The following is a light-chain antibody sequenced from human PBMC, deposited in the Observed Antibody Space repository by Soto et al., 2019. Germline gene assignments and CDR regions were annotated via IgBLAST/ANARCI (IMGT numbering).Light chain of an antibody. CDR1: QSVSSN. Sequence: EIVMTQPPATLSVSPRERATLSCRASQSVSSNLPWYQQKPGQAPRLLIYVASTRATGIPPRFSGSGFGTEFTLTISCLQSEDSAVYYCQQYNNWPPLTFGGGTKVDIK. CDR2: VAS. V-gene: IGKV3-15*01. CDR3: QQYNNWPPLT. J-gene: IGKJ4*01.